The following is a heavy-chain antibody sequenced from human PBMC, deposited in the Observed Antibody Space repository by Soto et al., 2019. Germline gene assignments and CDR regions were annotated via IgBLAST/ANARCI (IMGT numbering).Heavy chain of an antibody. CDR1: GGTFSSYA. CDR3: ARDPDHTHLEGAER. J-gene: IGHJ4*02. V-gene: IGHV1-69*01. Sequence: QVQLVQSGAEVKKPGSSVKVSCKASGGTFSSYAIRWVRLAPGQELEWMGGIIPIFGTANYAQKFQGRVTITADESTSTAYMELSSLSAEDTAVYYCARDPDHTHLEGAERWGQGTLVTVSS. D-gene: IGHD3-3*01. CDR2: IIPIFGTA.